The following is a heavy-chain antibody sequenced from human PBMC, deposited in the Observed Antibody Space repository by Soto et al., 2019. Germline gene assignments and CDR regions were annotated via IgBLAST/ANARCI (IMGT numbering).Heavy chain of an antibody. Sequence: GGFLRLSFALPGLPLRSDPISWVRQAPGKGLELVSVIYTCGGTHSADSVKGRFTISRDNSKNTVNLQMNSLRPEDTAVYYCARDGSGHWGQGTLVTVSS. CDR1: GLPLRSDP. CDR2: IYTCGGT. V-gene: IGHV3-66*01. CDR3: ARDGSGH. J-gene: IGHJ4*02.